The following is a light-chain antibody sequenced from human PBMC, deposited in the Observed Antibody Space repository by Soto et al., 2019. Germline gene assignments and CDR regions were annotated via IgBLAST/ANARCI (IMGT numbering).Light chain of an antibody. CDR3: MQRRESPIT. CDR1: QSLLHSPDGNTN. CDR2: PLS. Sequence: LVMTQTPLSLPVSPGEPAHISCRTSQSLLHSPDGNTNLYWYVQKPGQPPPXXIYPLSSRASGVPDRFSGIGSRTDFTLKISRGEAEDVGGYYCMQRRESPITFGQGTRLEIK. J-gene: IGKJ5*01. V-gene: IGKV2-40*01.